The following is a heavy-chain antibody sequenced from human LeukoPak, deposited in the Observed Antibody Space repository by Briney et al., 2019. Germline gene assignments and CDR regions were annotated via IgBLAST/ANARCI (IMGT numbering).Heavy chain of an antibody. D-gene: IGHD2-8*01. CDR2: IFYSGST. Sequence: SETLSLTCTVSGGSISTSNYYWGWIRQPPGKGLEWIGNIFYSGSTYYSPSLRSRVTISLDTSRNQFSLKLSSVTAADTAVYYCARMLSYRVDYWGQGTLVTVSS. V-gene: IGHV4-39*07. J-gene: IGHJ4*02. CDR3: ARMLSYRVDY. CDR1: GGSISTSNYY.